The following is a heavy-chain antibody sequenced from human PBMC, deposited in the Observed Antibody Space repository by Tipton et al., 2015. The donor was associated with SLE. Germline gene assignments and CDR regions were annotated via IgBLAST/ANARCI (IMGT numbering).Heavy chain of an antibody. CDR3: ARSPLIAVSGGFDY. D-gene: IGHD6-19*01. Sequence: TLSLTCTVSGGSISSYYWSWIRQPPGKGLEWIGYIYYSGSTNYNPSLKSRVTISVDTSKSQFSLKLSSVTAADTAVYYCARSPLIAVSGGFDYWGQGTLVTVSS. CDR2: IYYSGST. CDR1: GGSISSYY. J-gene: IGHJ4*02. V-gene: IGHV4-59*08.